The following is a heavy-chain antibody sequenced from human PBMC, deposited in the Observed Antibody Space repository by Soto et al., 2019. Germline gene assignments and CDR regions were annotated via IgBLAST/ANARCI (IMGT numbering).Heavy chain of an antibody. J-gene: IGHJ4*02. CDR2: ISYDGSNK. CDR1: GFTFSSYA. CDR3: GRDPREERQLVLDPEDY. V-gene: IGHV3-30-3*01. D-gene: IGHD6-13*01. Sequence: QVQLVESGGGVVQPGRSLRLSCAASGFTFSSYAMHWVRQAPGKGLEWVAVISYDGSNKYYADSVKGRFTISRDNSKNPLYLQMNSLRAEDTAVYYCGRDPREERQLVLDPEDYWGQGTLVTVSS.